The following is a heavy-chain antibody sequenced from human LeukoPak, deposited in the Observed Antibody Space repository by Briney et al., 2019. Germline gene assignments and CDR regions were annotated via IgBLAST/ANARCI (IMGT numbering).Heavy chain of an antibody. CDR3: ARDESRYSSSWYRN. CDR2: IYSAGST. CDR1: GFTVSSNY. V-gene: IGHV3-53*01. J-gene: IGHJ4*02. D-gene: IGHD6-13*01. Sequence: QAGGSLRLSCAASGFTVSSNYMSWVRQAPGKGLEWVSVIYSAGSTYYADSVKGRFTISRDNSKNTLYLQMNSLSPEDTAVYYCARDESRYSSSWYRNWGQGTLVTVSS.